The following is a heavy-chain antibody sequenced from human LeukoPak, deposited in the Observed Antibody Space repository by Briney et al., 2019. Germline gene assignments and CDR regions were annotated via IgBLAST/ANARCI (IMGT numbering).Heavy chain of an antibody. Sequence: PGGSLRLSCAASGFTFSSYAMSWVRQAPGKGLEWVSAISGSGGSTYYADSVKGRFTISRDNSKNTLYLQMNSLRAQDTAVYYCANVPGFHGRGVPIDYWGQGTLVTVSS. J-gene: IGHJ4*02. CDR1: GFTFSSYA. D-gene: IGHD3-10*01. CDR2: ISGSGGST. CDR3: ANVPGFHGRGVPIDY. V-gene: IGHV3-23*01.